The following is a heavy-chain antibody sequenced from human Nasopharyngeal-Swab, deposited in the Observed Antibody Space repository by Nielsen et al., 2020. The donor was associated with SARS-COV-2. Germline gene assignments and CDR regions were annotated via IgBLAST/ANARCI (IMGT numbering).Heavy chain of an antibody. J-gene: IGHJ6*02. D-gene: IGHD5-18*01. CDR2: INPNSGGT. CDR1: GYTFTGYY. Sequence: ASVPVSCKASGYTFTGYYMHWVRQAPAQGLEWMGWINPNSGGTNYAQKFQGRVTMTRDTSISTAYMELSRLRSDDTAVYYCARKEATAMEELYYYGMDVWGQGTTVTASS. CDR3: ARKEATAMEELYYYGMDV. V-gene: IGHV1-2*02.